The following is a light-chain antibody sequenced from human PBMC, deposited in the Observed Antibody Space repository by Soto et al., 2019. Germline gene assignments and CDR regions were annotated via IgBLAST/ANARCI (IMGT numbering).Light chain of an antibody. Sequence: QSALTQPASVSGSPGQSITISCTGTISDVGDYNYVSWYQQHPDKAPKLLLYEVSNRPSGVSNRFSGSKSGITASLTISGLHAEDEADYYCSSYRTGNTNVFGSGTKVTVL. CDR2: EVS. CDR3: SSYRTGNTNV. CDR1: ISDVGDYNY. V-gene: IGLV2-14*01. J-gene: IGLJ1*01.